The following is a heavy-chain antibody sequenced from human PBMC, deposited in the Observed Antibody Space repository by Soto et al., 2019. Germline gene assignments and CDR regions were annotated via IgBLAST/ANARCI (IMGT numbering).Heavy chain of an antibody. D-gene: IGHD3-10*01. CDR3: ATRVEYFYGSGSYYNHAPNFDY. Sequence: SETLSLTCTVSGGSISSSSYYWGWIRQPPGKGLEWIGSIYYSGSTYYNPSLKSRVTIYVDTSKNQFSLKLSSVTAADTAVYYCATRVEYFYGSGSYYNHAPNFDYWGQGTLVTVSS. CDR1: GGSISSSSYY. J-gene: IGHJ4*02. V-gene: IGHV4-39*01. CDR2: IYYSGST.